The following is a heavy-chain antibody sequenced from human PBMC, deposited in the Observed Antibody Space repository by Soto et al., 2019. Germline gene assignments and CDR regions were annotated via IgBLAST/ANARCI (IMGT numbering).Heavy chain of an antibody. CDR2: ISYTGRT. CDR3: ARGSFSSSSSWFDP. V-gene: IGHV4-31*03. J-gene: IGHJ5*02. D-gene: IGHD6-6*01. Sequence: PSETLSLTCTVSGGSISSDANFWSWIRQLPGRGLEWIGYISYTGRTYYTPSLNSRLTISLDTSKNLFSLRLSAVTAADTAVYFCARGSFSSSSSWFDPWGQGTQVTVSS. CDR1: GGSISSDANF.